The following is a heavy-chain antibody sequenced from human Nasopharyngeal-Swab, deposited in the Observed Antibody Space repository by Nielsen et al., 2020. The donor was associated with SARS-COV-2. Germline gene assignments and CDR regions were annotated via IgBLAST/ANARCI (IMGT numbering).Heavy chain of an antibody. D-gene: IGHD2/OR15-2a*01. V-gene: IGHV4-34*01. CDR2: INHSGST. Sequence: LETLSLTCAVYGGSFSGYYWSWIRQPPGKGLEWIGEINHSGSTNYNPSLKSRVTISVDTSKNQFSRKLSSVTAADTAVYYCARGSHVTYTFDVWGQGTTVTVSS. CDR3: ARGSHVTYTFDV. CDR1: GGSFSGYY. J-gene: IGHJ6*02.